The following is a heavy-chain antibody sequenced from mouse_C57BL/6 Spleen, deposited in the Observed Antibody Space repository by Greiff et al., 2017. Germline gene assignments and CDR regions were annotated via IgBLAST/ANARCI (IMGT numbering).Heavy chain of an antibody. CDR3: ARGHYGSVYAMDY. CDR1: GSSFTGYY. V-gene: IGHV1-42*01. CDR2: INPSTGGT. J-gene: IGHJ4*01. Sequence: EVQLQQSGPELVKPGASVKISCKASGSSFTGYYMTWVKQSPDKSLEWIGEINPSTGGTTYNQKFKAKATLTVDKSSSTAYMQLKSLTSEDSAVYYCARGHYGSVYAMDYWGQGTSVTVSS. D-gene: IGHD1-1*01.